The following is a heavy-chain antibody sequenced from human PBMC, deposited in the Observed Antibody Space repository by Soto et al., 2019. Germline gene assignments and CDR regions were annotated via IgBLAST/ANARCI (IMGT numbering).Heavy chain of an antibody. V-gene: IGHV3-33*01. J-gene: IGHJ5*02. Sequence: GGSLRLSCKASGFTFSDFGMHWVRQAPGKGLEWVSAIWYDGSYQYYADPVRGRFTTSRDNSNNTLFLQMNSLRVEDTAVYYCARDRLITYGAKIDHDHWGQGALVTVSS. CDR2: IWYDGSYQ. D-gene: IGHD3-16*01. CDR1: GFTFSDFG. CDR3: ARDRLITYGAKIDHDH.